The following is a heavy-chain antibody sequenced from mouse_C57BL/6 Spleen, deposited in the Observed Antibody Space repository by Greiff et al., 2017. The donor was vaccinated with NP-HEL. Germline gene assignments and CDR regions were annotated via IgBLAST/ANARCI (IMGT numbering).Heavy chain of an antibody. CDR2: IYPGDGDT. V-gene: IGHV1-80*01. CDR3: ARSTHTTGVGYFDY. J-gene: IGHJ2*01. D-gene: IGHD1-1*01. Sequence: VQLQQSGAELVKPGASVKISCKASGYAFSSYWMNWVKQRPGKGLEWIGQIYPGDGDTNYNGKFKGKATLTADKSSSTAYMQLSSLTSEDSAVYFCARSTHTTGVGYFDYWGQGTTLTVSS. CDR1: GYAFSSYW.